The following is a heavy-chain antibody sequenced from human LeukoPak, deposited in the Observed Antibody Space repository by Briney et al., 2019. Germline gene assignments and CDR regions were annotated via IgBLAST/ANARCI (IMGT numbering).Heavy chain of an antibody. CDR2: ISWNSGSI. CDR3: AKGIVGATDNWFDP. D-gene: IGHD1-26*01. J-gene: IGHJ5*02. CDR1: GFTFDDYA. V-gene: IGHV3-9*01. Sequence: PGGFLRLSCAASGFTFDDYAMHWVRQAPGKGLEWVSGISWNSGSIGYADSVKGRFTISRDNAKNSLYLQMNSLRAEDTALYYCAKGIVGATDNWFDPWGQGTLVTVSS.